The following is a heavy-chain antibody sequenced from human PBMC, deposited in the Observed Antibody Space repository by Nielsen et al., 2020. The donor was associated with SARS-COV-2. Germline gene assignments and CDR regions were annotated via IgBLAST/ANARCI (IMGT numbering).Heavy chain of an antibody. CDR2: ISSPSNYV. CDR3: VRDRGSGWSRGRNFIYFGMHV. J-gene: IGHJ6*02. D-gene: IGHD6-19*01. CDR1: RFGLTSYT. V-gene: IGHV3-21*01. Sequence: GESLKISCEVSRFGLTSYTINWVRQAPGKGLEWVSSISSPSNYVHYADSVQGRFTISKDYLQINDLRAEDTAVYYCVRDRGSGWSRGRNFIYFGMHVRGQGTTVTVS.